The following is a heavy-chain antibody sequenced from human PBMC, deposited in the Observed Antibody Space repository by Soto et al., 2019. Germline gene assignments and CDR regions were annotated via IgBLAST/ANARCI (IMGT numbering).Heavy chain of an antibody. CDR1: GGSISRGGYS. V-gene: IGHV4-30-2*01. CDR2: IYHSGST. CDR3: ARGGRRDGSHFDY. J-gene: IGHJ4*02. Sequence: SETLSLTCSVSGGSISRGGYSWSWIRQPPGKGLEWIGYIYHSGSTYYNPSLKSRVTISVDRSKNQFSLKLSSVTAADTAVYYCARGGRRDGSHFDYWGQGTLVTVSS. D-gene: IGHD3-16*01.